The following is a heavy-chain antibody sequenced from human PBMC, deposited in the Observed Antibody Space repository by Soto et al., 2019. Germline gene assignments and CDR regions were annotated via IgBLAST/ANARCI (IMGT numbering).Heavy chain of an antibody. V-gene: IGHV1-46*03. CDR3: ARGDIVVVVAANPTLFDY. CDR1: GYTFTSYY. D-gene: IGHD2-15*01. CDR2: INPSGGST. J-gene: IGHJ4*02. Sequence: ASVKVSCKASGYTFTSYYMHWVRQAPGQGLEWMGIINPSGGSTSYAQKFQGRVTMTRDTSTSTVYMELSSLRSEDTAVYYCARGDIVVVVAANPTLFDYWGQGTLVTVS.